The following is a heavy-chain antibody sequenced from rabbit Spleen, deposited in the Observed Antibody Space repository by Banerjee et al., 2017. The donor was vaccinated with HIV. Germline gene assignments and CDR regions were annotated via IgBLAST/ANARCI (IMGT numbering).Heavy chain of an antibody. D-gene: IGHD6-1*01. CDR1: GFSFSSSQY. J-gene: IGHJ3*01. V-gene: IGHV1S40*01. Sequence: QSLEESGGDLVKPEGSLTLTCKASGFSFSSSQYMCWVRQAPGKGLEWIACIAGGSRDNTWYASWAKGRFTISKTSSTTVTLQMTSLTGADTANYFCARDGYVGYGYDLWGQGTLVTVS. CDR3: ARDGYVGYGYDL. CDR2: IAGGSRDNT.